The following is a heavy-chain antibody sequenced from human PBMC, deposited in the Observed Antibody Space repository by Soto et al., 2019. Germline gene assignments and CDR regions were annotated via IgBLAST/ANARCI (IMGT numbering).Heavy chain of an antibody. D-gene: IGHD2-2*01. CDR2: INAGNGDT. J-gene: IGHJ5*02. V-gene: IGHV1-3*01. Sequence: QVPLVQSGAEVKKPGASVKVSCKASGYTFTSYALDWVRQAPGQRLEWMGGINAGNGDTKYSQNFQGRVTITRDTSATTAYMELSSLRYEDTAVYYCAREALRFCTSTSCSTDWFDPWGQGTLVTVSS. CDR3: AREALRFCTSTSCSTDWFDP. CDR1: GYTFTSYA.